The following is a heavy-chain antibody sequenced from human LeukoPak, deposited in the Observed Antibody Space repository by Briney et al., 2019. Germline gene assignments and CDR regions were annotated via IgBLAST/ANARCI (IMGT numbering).Heavy chain of an antibody. CDR1: GSTFSSYA. D-gene: IGHD1-26*01. CDR2: ISYDGSNK. Sequence: GGSLRLSCAASGSTFSSYALHWVRQAPGKGLEWVAVISYDGSNKYYADSVKGRFTISRDNSKNTLYLQMNSLRAEDTAVYYCARDFIVGATFFQHWGQGTLVTVSS. V-gene: IGHV3-30-3*01. CDR3: ARDFIVGATFFQH. J-gene: IGHJ1*01.